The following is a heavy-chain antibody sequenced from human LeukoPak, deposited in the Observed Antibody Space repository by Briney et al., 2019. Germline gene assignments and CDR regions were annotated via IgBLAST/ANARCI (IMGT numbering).Heavy chain of an antibody. CDR1: GGSISSTNW. Sequence: SETLSLTCSVSGGSISSTNWWSWVRQPPGKGLEWIGETSHRGSTNYNPSLKSRVTISVDKSKNQFSLKLSSVTAADTAVYYCARNAAHEYYFDYWGQGTLVTVSS. CDR3: ARNAAHEYYFDY. D-gene: IGHD2-15*01. J-gene: IGHJ4*02. CDR2: TSHRGST. V-gene: IGHV4-4*02.